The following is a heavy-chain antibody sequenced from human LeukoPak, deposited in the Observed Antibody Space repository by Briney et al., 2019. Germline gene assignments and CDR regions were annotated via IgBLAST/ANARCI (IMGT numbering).Heavy chain of an antibody. CDR3: ARQHRLAAWYFDL. D-gene: IGHD3-16*01. CDR2: IYYSGST. Sequence: SETLSLTCTVSGGSISSYYWSWIRQPPGKGLEWIGYIYYSGSTNYNPSLKSRVTISVDTSKNQFSLKLSSVTAADTAVYYCARQHRLAAWYFDLWGRGTLVTVSS. CDR1: GGSISSYY. J-gene: IGHJ2*01. V-gene: IGHV4-59*08.